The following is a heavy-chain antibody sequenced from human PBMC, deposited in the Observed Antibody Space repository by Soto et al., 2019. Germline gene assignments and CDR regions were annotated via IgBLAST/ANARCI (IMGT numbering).Heavy chain of an antibody. V-gene: IGHV4-31*03. Sequence: QVQLQESGPGLVKPSQTLSLTCTVSGGSISSGGYYWSWIRQHPGKGLEWIGYIYYSGSTYYNPSLKSRVTISVDTSKNQFSLKLSSVTAADTAVYYCARGDYDYVWGSYRIDAFDIWGQGTMVTVSS. CDR3: ARGDYDYVWGSYRIDAFDI. J-gene: IGHJ3*02. CDR1: GGSISSGGYY. CDR2: IYYSGST. D-gene: IGHD3-16*02.